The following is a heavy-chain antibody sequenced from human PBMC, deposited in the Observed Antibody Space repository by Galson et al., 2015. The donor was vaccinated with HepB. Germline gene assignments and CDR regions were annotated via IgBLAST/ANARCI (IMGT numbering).Heavy chain of an antibody. CDR1: GFTFSSYG. J-gene: IGHJ4*02. CDR3: AKDRGGSIYYFDY. CDR2: IRYDGSNK. V-gene: IGHV3-30*02. D-gene: IGHD2-15*01. Sequence: SLRLSCAASGFTFSSYGMHWVRQAPGKGLEWVAFIRYDGSNKYYVDSVKGRFTISRDNSKNTLYLQMNSLRAEDTAVYYCAKDRGGSIYYFDYWGQGTLVTVSS.